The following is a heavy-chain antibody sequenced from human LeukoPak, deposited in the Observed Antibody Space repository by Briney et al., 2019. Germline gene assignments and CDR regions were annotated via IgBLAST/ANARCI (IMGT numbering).Heavy chain of an antibody. CDR2: ISGSGGST. J-gene: IGHJ4*02. Sequence: GGSLRLSCAASGFTFSTSWMIWVRQAPGKGLEWVSAISGSGGSTYYADSVKGRFTVSRDNSKNTLYLQMNSLRAEDTAVYYCAKDRYPDYWGQGTLVTVSS. V-gene: IGHV3-23*01. CDR1: GFTFSTSW. CDR3: AKDRYPDY. D-gene: IGHD1-1*01.